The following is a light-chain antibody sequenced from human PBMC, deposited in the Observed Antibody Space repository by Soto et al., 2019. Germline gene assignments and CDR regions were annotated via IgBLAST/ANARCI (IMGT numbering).Light chain of an antibody. V-gene: IGKV2-28*01. Sequence: DIVMSQTTVSLPVTPGEPASISCRSSQSLLHSNGYNYLDWYLQKPGQSPQLLIYLGSNRASGVPDRFSGSGSGTDFTLKISRVEAEDVGVYYCMQPLQSWTFGQGTKVDIK. CDR3: MQPLQSWT. CDR2: LGS. CDR1: QSLLHSNGYNY. J-gene: IGKJ1*01.